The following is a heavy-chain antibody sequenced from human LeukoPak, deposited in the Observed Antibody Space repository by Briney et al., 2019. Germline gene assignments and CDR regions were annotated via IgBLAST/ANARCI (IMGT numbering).Heavy chain of an antibody. CDR2: IYSGGSS. CDR1: GFTFSSYS. Sequence: GGSLRLSCVASGFTFSSYSMNWVRQAPGKGLEWVSVIYSGGSSYYADSVKGRFTISRDNSKNTVYLQMNSLRVEDTAVYYCARGMGGYGGYDYWGQGTLVTVSS. D-gene: IGHD5-12*01. V-gene: IGHV3-66*01. J-gene: IGHJ4*02. CDR3: ARGMGGYGGYDY.